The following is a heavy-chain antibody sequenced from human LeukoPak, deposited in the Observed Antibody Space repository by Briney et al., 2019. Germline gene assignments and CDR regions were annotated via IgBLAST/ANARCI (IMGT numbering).Heavy chain of an antibody. CDR3: SRGRYCSSTSCYIDY. J-gene: IGHJ4*02. CDR2: ISGSAGST. V-gene: IGHV3-23*01. Sequence: GGSLRLSCATSGFTLSNYAMGWVRQAPGKGLEWVSGISGSAGSTYYADSVKGRFTISRDNSKNTLYLQMNSLRAEDTAVYYCSRGRYCSSTSCYIDYWGQGTLVTVAS. D-gene: IGHD2-2*02. CDR1: GFTLSNYA.